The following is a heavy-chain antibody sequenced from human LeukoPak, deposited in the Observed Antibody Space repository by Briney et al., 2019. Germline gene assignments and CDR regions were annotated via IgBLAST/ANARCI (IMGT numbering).Heavy chain of an antibody. CDR2: IYYSGST. J-gene: IGHJ4*02. D-gene: IGHD6-13*01. CDR1: GGSISSYY. Sequence: SETLSLTCTVSGGSISSYYWSWIRQPPGKGLEWIGYIYYSGSTNYNPSLKSRVTISVDTSKNQFSLKLSPVTAADTAVYYCARRGSSSWTSFDYWGQGTLVTVSS. V-gene: IGHV4-59*08. CDR3: ARRGSSSWTSFDY.